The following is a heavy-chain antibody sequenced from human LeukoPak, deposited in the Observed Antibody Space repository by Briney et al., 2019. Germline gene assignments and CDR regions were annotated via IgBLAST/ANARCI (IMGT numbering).Heavy chain of an antibody. CDR3: VSFYETY. Sequence: GGSLRLSCAASGFTFSSYAMHWVRQVPGKGLVWVSHINSDGSWTSYADSVKGRFTISKDNAKNTVYLQMNSLRAEDTAVYYCVSFYETYWGRGTLVTVSS. J-gene: IGHJ4*02. CDR2: INSDGSWT. D-gene: IGHD2/OR15-2a*01. CDR1: GFTFSSYA. V-gene: IGHV3-74*01.